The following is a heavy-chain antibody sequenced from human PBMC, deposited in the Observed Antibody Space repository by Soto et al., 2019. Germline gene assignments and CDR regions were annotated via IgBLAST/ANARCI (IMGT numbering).Heavy chain of an antibody. CDR3: ARSRGGDYVFDI. D-gene: IGHD4-17*01. CDR2: IIPIFGTA. Sequence: SVKVSCTTSGGTFSIYAISWVRQAPGQGLEWMGGIIPIFGTANYAQKFQGRVTITADESTSTAYMELSSLRSEDTAVYYCARSRGGDYVFDIWGQGTMVTVS. J-gene: IGHJ3*02. V-gene: IGHV1-69*01. CDR1: GGTFSIYA.